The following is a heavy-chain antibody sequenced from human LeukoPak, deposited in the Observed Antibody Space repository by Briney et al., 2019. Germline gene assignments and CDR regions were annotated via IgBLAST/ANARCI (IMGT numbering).Heavy chain of an antibody. CDR3: AKDLMRDRWFGES. D-gene: IGHD3-10*01. J-gene: IGHJ5*02. V-gene: IGHV3-66*03. CDR1: GFTVSTNS. CDR2: IYSDNT. Sequence: GGSLRLSCTVSGFTVSTNSMSWVRQAPGKGLEWVSFIYSDNTHYSDSVKGRFTISRDNFKNTLYLQMNSLTPEDTAVYYCAKDLMRDRWFGESWGQGTLVTVSS.